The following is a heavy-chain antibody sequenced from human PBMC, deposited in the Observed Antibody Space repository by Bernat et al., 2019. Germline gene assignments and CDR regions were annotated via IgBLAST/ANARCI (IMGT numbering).Heavy chain of an antibody. Sequence: QVQLVQSGAEVKKPGASMKVSCKASGYIFTSYYIHWVRQAPGQGLEWMGIISPSGGSTTYAQKFQGRVTMTRDTSTSTAYMQLNSLTFEDTALYYCARGGYDRGDYWGQGILVTVSS. CDR3: ARGGYDRGDY. CDR1: GYIFTSYY. D-gene: IGHD1-1*01. V-gene: IGHV1-46*01. J-gene: IGHJ4*02. CDR2: ISPSGGST.